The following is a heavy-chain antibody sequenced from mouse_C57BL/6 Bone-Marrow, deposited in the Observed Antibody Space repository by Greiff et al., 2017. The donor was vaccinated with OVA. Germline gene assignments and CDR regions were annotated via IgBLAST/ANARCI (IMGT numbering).Heavy chain of an antibody. CDR2: IYPRDGST. CDR3: ARGLTGVY. J-gene: IGHJ2*01. V-gene: IGHV1-78*01. D-gene: IGHD4-1*01. Sequence: VMLVESDAELVKPGASVKISCKVSCYTFTDHTIHWMKQRPEQGLEWIGYIYPRDGSTKYNEKFKGKAPLTADKCSSTDYMQLNSLTAEDAAVYCWARGLTGVYGGQGTTPTVSS. CDR1: CYTFTDHT.